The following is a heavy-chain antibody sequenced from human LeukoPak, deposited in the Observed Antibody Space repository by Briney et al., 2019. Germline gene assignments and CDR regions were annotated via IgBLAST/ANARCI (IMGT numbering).Heavy chain of an antibody. D-gene: IGHD3-3*01. J-gene: IGHJ4*02. CDR1: GFIFSNYW. CDR3: ARVYDVWSGYYRDY. CDR2: IKQDGSER. V-gene: IGHV3-7*04. Sequence: GGSLRLSCAASGFIFSNYWLSWVRQAPGKGLEWVANIKQDGSERYYVDSVKGRFIVSREHAKNSLYLQMHSLRAEDTAVYYCARVYDVWSGYYRDYWGQGTLVTVSS.